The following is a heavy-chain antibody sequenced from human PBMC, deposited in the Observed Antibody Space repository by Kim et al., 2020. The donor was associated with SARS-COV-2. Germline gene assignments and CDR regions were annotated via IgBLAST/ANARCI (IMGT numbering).Heavy chain of an antibody. V-gene: IGHV3-21*04. CDR2: ISSSSSYI. Sequence: GGSLRLSCAASGFTFSSYSMNWVRQAPGKGLEWVSSISSSSSYIYYADSVKGRFTISRDNAKNSLYLQMNSLRAEDTAVYYCARHLGQAVAGNWFDPWGQGTLVTVSS. D-gene: IGHD6-19*01. J-gene: IGHJ5*02. CDR3: ARHLGQAVAGNWFDP. CDR1: GFTFSSYS.